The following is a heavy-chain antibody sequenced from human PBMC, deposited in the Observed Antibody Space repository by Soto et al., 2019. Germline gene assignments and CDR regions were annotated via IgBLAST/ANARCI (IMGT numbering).Heavy chain of an antibody. J-gene: IGHJ5*02. D-gene: IGHD1-26*01. CDR1: GFTFSTYW. CDR2: IKQDGSEN. CDR3: ARIKRGSSPEYLITVFDP. V-gene: IGHV3-7*01. Sequence: GGSLRLSCAASGFTFSTYWMSWVRQAPGKGLEWVANIKQDGSENYYVDSVKGRFTISRDNAKNSLYLQMNSLRAEDTAVYYCARIKRGSSPEYLITVFDPWGQGTLVTVSS.